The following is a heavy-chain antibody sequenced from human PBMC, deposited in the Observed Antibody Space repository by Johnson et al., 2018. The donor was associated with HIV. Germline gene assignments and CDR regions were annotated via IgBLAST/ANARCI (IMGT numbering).Heavy chain of an antibody. V-gene: IGHV3-30*18. J-gene: IGHJ3*02. CDR3: AKEAIDILIGHDAFDI. Sequence: QVQLVESGGGVVQPGRSLRLSCAASGFTFSSYGMHWVRQAPGKGLEWVAVISYDGSNKYYADSVKGRFTISRDNSKNTLYLQMNSLRAEDTAVHYCAKEAIDILIGHDAFDIWGQG. CDR1: GFTFSSYG. CDR2: ISYDGSNK. D-gene: IGHD3-9*01.